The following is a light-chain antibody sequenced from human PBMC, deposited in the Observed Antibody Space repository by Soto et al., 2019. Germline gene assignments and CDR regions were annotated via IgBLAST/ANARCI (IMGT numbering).Light chain of an antibody. Sequence: VLTQPASVSGSPGQSITISCTGTSSDVGGYNHVSWYQQHPGEAPKLMIYDVSSRPSGVSNRFSGSKAADTASLTISGLQAEDEADYYCSSFASTDTPMVFGGGTKLTVL. CDR2: DVS. J-gene: IGLJ2*01. CDR1: SSDVGGYNH. CDR3: SSFASTDTPMV. V-gene: IGLV2-14*03.